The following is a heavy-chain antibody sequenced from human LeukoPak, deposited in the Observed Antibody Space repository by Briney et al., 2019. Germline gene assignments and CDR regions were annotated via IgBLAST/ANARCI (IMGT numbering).Heavy chain of an antibody. CDR2: IYYSGST. J-gene: IGHJ4*02. CDR1: GGSISSYY. V-gene: IGHV4-59*01. CDR3: ARQRDYYDSSGYYSRIFDY. Sequence: ASETLSLTCTVSGGSISSYYWSWIRQPPGKGLEWIGYIYYSGSTNYNPSLKSRVTISVDTSKNQFSLKLSSVTAADTAVYYCARQRDYYDSSGYYSRIFDYWGQGTLVTVSS. D-gene: IGHD3-22*01.